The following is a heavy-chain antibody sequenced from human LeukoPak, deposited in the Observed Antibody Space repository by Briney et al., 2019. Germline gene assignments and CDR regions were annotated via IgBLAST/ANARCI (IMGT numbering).Heavy chain of an antibody. CDR2: ISGSGGTT. Sequence: GGSLRLSCAASGFTFSSSVMTWVRQAPGKGLEWVSTISGSGGTTYYADSGKGRFTISRDNSRNTLYLEMDSLKADDTAVYSFSXXXXSXXXXAFHIWXXGXMVTVSS. CDR3: SXXXXSXXXXAFHI. V-gene: IGHV3-23*01. CDR1: GFTFSSSV. J-gene: IGHJ3*02.